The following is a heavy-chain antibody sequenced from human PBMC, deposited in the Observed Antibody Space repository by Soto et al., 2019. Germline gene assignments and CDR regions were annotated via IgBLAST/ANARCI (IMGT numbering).Heavy chain of an antibody. V-gene: IGHV3-30*03. Sequence: QVQLVESGGGVVQPGRSLRLSCAASGFTFSSYGMHWVRQAPVKGLEWVAVISYDGSNKYYADSVKGRFTISRDHSKHTLYLQMNSLSAEDTAVCYCAAQEWYSGSSDWGQGTLVTVSS. CDR1: GFTFSSYG. J-gene: IGHJ4*02. CDR2: ISYDGSNK. D-gene: IGHD1-26*01. CDR3: AAQEWYSGSSD.